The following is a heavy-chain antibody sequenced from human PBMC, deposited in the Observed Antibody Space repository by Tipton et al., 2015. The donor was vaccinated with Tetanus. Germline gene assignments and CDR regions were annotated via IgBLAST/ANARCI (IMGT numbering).Heavy chain of an antibody. J-gene: IGHJ3*02. CDR1: GFTFSSYS. CDR3: ARDLRDYYDSRGLKDAFDI. Sequence: SLRLSCAASGFTFSSYSMNWVRQAPGKGLEWVSYISSSSSTIYYADSVKGRFTISRDNAKNSLYLQMNSLRDEDTAVYYCARDLRDYYDSRGLKDAFDIWGQGTMVTVSS. V-gene: IGHV3-48*02. CDR2: ISSSSSTI. D-gene: IGHD3-22*01.